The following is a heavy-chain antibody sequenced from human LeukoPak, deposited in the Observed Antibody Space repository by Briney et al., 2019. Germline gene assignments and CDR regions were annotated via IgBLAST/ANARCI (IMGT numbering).Heavy chain of an antibody. CDR1: GGTFSSYA. CDR2: IIPIFGTA. D-gene: IGHD5-18*01. V-gene: IGHV1-69*13. Sequence: ASVKVSCKASGGTFSSYAISWVRQAPGQGLEWMGGIIPIFGTANYAQKFQGRVTITADESTSTAYMELSSLRSEDTAVYYCARGSYGYYNYYYMDVWGKVTTVTVSS. CDR3: ARGSYGYYNYYYMDV. J-gene: IGHJ6*03.